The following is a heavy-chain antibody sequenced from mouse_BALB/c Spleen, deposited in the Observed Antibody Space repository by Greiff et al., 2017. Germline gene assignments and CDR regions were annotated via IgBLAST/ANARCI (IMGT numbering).Heavy chain of an antibody. CDR1: GYTFTDYN. Sequence: EVQLQQSGPELVKPGASVKIPCKASGYTFTDYNMDWVKQSHGKSLEWIGDINPNNGGTIYNQKFKGKATLTVDKSSSTAYMELRSLTSEDTAVYYCARRAYYGKGEDAMDYWGQGTSVTVSS. CDR2: INPNNGGT. D-gene: IGHD2-10*01. CDR3: ARRAYYGKGEDAMDY. J-gene: IGHJ4*01. V-gene: IGHV1-18*01.